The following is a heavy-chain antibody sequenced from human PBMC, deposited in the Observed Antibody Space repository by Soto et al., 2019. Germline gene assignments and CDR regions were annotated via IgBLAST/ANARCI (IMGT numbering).Heavy chain of an antibody. J-gene: IGHJ6*02. CDR3: ARDTFNLMRGVMTGTYFGMDV. CDR2: INRFGSYV. Sequence: LVESGGGLVKPGASLRLSCAASGFDFWTYSMNWVRQAPGKGLEWVASINRFGSYVFYEDSLRGRVTISRDNAKKSLYLQMNSLRAEDTAVYYCARDTFNLMRGVMTGTYFGMDVWGRGTTVTVSS. D-gene: IGHD3-10*01. V-gene: IGHV3-21*01. CDR1: GFDFWTYS.